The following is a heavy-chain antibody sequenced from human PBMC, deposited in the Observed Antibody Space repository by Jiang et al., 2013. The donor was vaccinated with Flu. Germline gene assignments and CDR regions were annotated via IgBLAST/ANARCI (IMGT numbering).Heavy chain of an antibody. J-gene: IGHJ6*02. V-gene: IGHV3-30*03. CDR1: GFTFSSYG. Sequence: AASGFTFSSYGMHWVRQAPGKGLEWVAVISYDGSNKYYADSVKGRFTISRDNSKNTLYLQMNSLRAEDTAVYYCPLSSGFYYYYGMDVWGQGTTVTVSS. CDR2: ISYDGSNK. CDR3: PLSSGFYYYYGMDV. D-gene: IGHD3-10*01.